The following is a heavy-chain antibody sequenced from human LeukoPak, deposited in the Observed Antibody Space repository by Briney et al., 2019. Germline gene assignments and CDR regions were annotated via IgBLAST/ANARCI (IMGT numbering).Heavy chain of an antibody. Sequence: SETLSLTCTVSGGSINSWTYYWVWIRQPPGKGLEWIASMYHDGTPSYHPSLASRVNISIDTSTNQFSLKLSSVTAADTAVYYCASDHKSITMRKGQYFDYWGQGVLVTVSS. CDR3: ASDHKSITMRKGQYFDY. V-gene: IGHV4-39*01. CDR1: GGSINSWTYY. J-gene: IGHJ4*02. D-gene: IGHD1-14*01. CDR2: MYHDGTP.